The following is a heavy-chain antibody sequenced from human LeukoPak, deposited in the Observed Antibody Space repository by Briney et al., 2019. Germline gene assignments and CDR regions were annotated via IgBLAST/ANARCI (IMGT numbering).Heavy chain of an antibody. D-gene: IGHD2-21*02. J-gene: IGHJ6*02. Sequence: GGSLRLSCAASGFTFSSYGMHWVRQAPGKGLEWVAFIRYDGSNKYYADSVKGRFTISRDNSKSTLYLQMNSLRAEDTAVYYCAKDTPAYCGGDCGGYGIDVWGQGTTVTVSS. CDR1: GFTFSSYG. V-gene: IGHV3-30*02. CDR3: AKDTPAYCGGDCGGYGIDV. CDR2: IRYDGSNK.